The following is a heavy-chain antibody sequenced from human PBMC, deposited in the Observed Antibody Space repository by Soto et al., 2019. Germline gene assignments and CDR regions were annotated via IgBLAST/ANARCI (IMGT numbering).Heavy chain of an antibody. CDR1: GYTFTGYY. CDR2: INPNNGDT. J-gene: IGHJ4*02. D-gene: IGHD5-12*01. V-gene: IGHV1-2*02. CDR3: ARHSGYDYVFDY. Sequence: GASVKVSCNASGYTFTGYYIHWVRQAPGQGLEWMGWINPNNGDTNYAQKFQGRVSMTRDTSTSTAYMELSSLRFDDTAVYYCARHSGYDYVFDYWGQGTLVTVS.